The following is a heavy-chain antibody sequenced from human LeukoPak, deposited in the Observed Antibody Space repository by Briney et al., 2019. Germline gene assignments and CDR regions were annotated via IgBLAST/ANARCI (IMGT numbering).Heavy chain of an antibody. V-gene: IGHV4-59*01. J-gene: IGHJ3*02. CDR3: ARAVRGSTDAFDI. CDR2: ISYSGST. CDR1: GGSISSYY. D-gene: IGHD2-2*01. Sequence: SETLSLTCTVSGGSISSYYWRWIRQPPGKGLEWIGYISYSGSTNYTPSLKSRVTISVDPSKNQFSLTLSSVTAADTAVYYCARAVRGSTDAFDIWGQGTMVTVSS.